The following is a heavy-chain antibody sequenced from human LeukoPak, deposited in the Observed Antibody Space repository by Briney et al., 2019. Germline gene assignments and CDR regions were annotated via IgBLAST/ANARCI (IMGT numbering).Heavy chain of an antibody. J-gene: IGHJ3*02. V-gene: IGHV3-48*03. CDR2: ISSSGSTI. CDR1: GFTFSSYE. Sequence: QPGGSLRLSCAASGFTFSSYEMNWVRQAPGKGLEWVSYISSSGSTIYYADSVKGRFTISRDNSKNTLYLQMNSLRAEDTAMYYCTNLNRKAFDIWGLGTMVTVSS. CDR3: TNLNRKAFDI.